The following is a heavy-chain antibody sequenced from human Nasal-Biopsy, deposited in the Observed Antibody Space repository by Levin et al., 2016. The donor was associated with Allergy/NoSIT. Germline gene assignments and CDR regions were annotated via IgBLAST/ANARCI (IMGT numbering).Heavy chain of an antibody. D-gene: IGHD1-26*01. V-gene: IGHV4-59*01. CDR3: ARDNMGSLDH. CDR1: GGSMNGYP. Sequence: GSLRLSCTVSGGSMNGYPWSWIRQPPGKGLEWIGYSDRGRDNYNPSLKSRITIALDRSKNQFSLQLSSVTAADTAIYYCARDNMGSLDHWGQGTLVTVSS. CDR2: SDRGRD. J-gene: IGHJ4*02.